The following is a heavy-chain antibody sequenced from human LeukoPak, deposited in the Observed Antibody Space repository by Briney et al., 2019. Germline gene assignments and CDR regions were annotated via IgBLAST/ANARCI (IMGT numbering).Heavy chain of an antibody. J-gene: IGHJ6*04. V-gene: IGHV4-59*11. Sequence: SETLSLTCTVSDGSMRSHYWSWIRQPPGKGLEGIGYIYYSGSTNYNPALKSRVTISVDTSTNQFSLKLNSVTAADTAIYYCARYFYYDSSTYYAYMDVWGKGTTVTVSS. CDR3: ARYFYYDSSTYYAYMDV. CDR1: DGSMRSHY. CDR2: IYYSGST. D-gene: IGHD3-22*01.